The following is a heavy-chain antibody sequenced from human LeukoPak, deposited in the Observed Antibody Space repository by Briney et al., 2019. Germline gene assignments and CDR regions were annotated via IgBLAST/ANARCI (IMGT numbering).Heavy chain of an antibody. Sequence: ASVKVSCKASGGTFSSYAISWVRQAPGQGLEWMGRIIPILGIANYAQKFQGRVTITADKSTSTAYMELSSLRAEDTAVYYCAKDFSARSYSSSSDYWGQGALVTVSS. CDR1: GGTFSSYA. CDR3: AKDFSARSYSSSSDY. J-gene: IGHJ4*02. V-gene: IGHV1-69*04. D-gene: IGHD6-6*01. CDR2: IIPILGIA.